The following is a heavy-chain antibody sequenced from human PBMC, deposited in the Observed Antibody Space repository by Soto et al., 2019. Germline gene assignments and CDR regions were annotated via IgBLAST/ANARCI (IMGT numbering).Heavy chain of an antibody. CDR2: IYYSGST. D-gene: IGHD2-15*01. J-gene: IGHJ6*03. Sequence: SETLSLTCTVSGGSISSSSYYWGWIRQPPGKGLEWIGSIYYSGSTYYNPSLKSRVTISVDTSKNQFSLKLSSVTAADRAVYYCESRYCSGGSCYSYYYYMDVWGKGTTVTVSS. CDR1: GGSISSSSYY. CDR3: ESRYCSGGSCYSYYYYMDV. V-gene: IGHV4-39*07.